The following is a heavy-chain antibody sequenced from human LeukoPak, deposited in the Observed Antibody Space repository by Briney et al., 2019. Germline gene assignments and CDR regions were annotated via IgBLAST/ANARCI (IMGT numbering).Heavy chain of an antibody. V-gene: IGHV4-39*07. CDR1: GGSISSSSYY. J-gene: IGHJ4*02. Sequence: PETLSLTCTVSGGSISSSSYYWGWIRQPPGKGLEWIGSIYYSGSTYYNPSLKSRVTISVDTSKNQFSLKLSSVTAADTAVYYCARVITSGSYFFDSWGQGTLVTVSS. CDR3: ARVITSGSYFFDS. D-gene: IGHD3-22*01. CDR2: IYYSGST.